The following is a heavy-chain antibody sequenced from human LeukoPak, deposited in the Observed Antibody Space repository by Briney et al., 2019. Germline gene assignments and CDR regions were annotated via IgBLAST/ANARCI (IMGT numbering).Heavy chain of an antibody. CDR2: IYYSGST. CDR1: GGSISSGDYY. J-gene: IGHJ5*02. Sequence: SETLSLTCTVSGGSISSGDYYWSWIRQPPGKGLEWIGYIYYSGSTYYNPSLKSRVTISVDTSKNQFSLKLSSVTAADTAVYYCARVVSGYDSNWFDPWGQGTLVTVSS. CDR3: ARVVSGYDSNWFDP. D-gene: IGHD5-12*01. V-gene: IGHV4-30-4*01.